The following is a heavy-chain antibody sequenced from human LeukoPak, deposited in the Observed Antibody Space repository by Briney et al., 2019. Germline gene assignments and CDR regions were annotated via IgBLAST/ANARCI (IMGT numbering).Heavy chain of an antibody. CDR1: GYTFTGYY. V-gene: IGHV1-2*02. Sequence: ASVKVSCKASGYTFTGYYMHWVRQAPGQGLEWMGWINPNSGGTNYAQKFQGRVTMTRDTSISTAYMELSRLRSDDTAVYYCARVGYSSGWQLYYYYGMDVWGQGTTVTVSS. CDR3: ARVGYSSGWQLYYYYGMDV. D-gene: IGHD6-19*01. CDR2: INPNSGGT. J-gene: IGHJ6*02.